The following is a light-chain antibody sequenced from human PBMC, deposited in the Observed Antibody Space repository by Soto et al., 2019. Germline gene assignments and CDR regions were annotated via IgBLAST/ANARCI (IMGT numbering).Light chain of an antibody. CDR1: QSVSSSY. J-gene: IGKJ1*01. V-gene: IGKV3-20*01. Sequence: EIVLTQSPGTLSLSPGERATLSCRASQSVSSSYLAWYQQKPGQAPRLLIYGASSRATGIPDRFSGSGSGTDFTLTISRLEPEDFAVYYCQQYGSSPSGTFGQGTKAEIK. CDR2: GAS. CDR3: QQYGSSPSGT.